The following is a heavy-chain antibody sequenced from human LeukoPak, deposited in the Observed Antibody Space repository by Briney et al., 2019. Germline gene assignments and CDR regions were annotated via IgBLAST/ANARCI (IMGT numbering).Heavy chain of an antibody. CDR1: GFTFSSYA. V-gene: IGHV3-23*01. CDR2: ISGSGGST. D-gene: IGHD2-2*01. CDR3: AKYVLPGCTPNPDYGLDA. Sequence: PGGSLRLSCAASGFTFSSYAMNWVRQAPGKGLEWVSGISGSGGSTYYADSVRVRFTISRDNSRNTLYLQMSSLRAEDTAVYYCAKYVLPGCTPNPDYGLDAWGQGTTVTVSS. J-gene: IGHJ6*02.